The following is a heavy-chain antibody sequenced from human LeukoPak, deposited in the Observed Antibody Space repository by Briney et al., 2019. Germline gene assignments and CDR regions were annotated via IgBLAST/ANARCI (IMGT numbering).Heavy chain of an antibody. CDR1: GGSISSYY. Sequence: SETLSLTCTVSGGSISSYYWSWIRQPAGKGLEWIGRIYTSGSTNYNPSLKSRVTISVDTSKNQFSLKLSSVTAADTAVYYCVRRNRAYSSGWAYYYYYMDVWGKGTTVTISS. J-gene: IGHJ6*03. V-gene: IGHV4-4*07. CDR2: IYTSGST. D-gene: IGHD6-19*01. CDR3: VRRNRAYSSGWAYYYYYMDV.